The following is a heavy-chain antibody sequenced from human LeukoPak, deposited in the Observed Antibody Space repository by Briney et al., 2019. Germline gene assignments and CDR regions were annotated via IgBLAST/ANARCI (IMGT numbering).Heavy chain of an antibody. J-gene: IGHJ4*02. D-gene: IGHD3-10*01. CDR1: GYTFTGYY. CDR2: INPNSGGA. V-gene: IGHV1-2*02. CDR3: ARGSVVRVTIPYFNY. Sequence: ASVKVSCKASGYTFTGYYMHWVRQAPGQGLEWMGWINPNSGGANYAQKFQGRVTMTRDTSISTAYMELSRLRSDDTAVYYCARGSVVRVTIPYFNYWGQGTLVTVSS.